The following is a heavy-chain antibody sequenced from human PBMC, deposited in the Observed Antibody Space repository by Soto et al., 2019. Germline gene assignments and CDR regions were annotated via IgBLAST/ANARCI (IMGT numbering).Heavy chain of an antibody. CDR1: GFTFSSYA. J-gene: IGHJ5*02. CDR2: ISGSGGST. Sequence: PEGSLRLSCAASGFTFSSYAMSWFRQSPGKVLEWVSAISGSGGSTYYADSVKGRFTIPRDNSKNTLYLQMNSLRAEDTAVYYCAKDAPPTHKGQKLENNWFDPWGQGTLVPVSS. D-gene: IGHD6-13*01. V-gene: IGHV3-23*01. CDR3: AKDAPPTHKGQKLENNWFDP.